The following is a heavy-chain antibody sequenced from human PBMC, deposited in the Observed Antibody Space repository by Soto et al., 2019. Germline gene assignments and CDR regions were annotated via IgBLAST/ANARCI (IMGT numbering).Heavy chain of an antibody. CDR1: GFTFSNAW. J-gene: IGHJ4*02. D-gene: IGHD2-2*02. CDR3: TTVGRYCSSTSCYMGFDY. CDR2: IKSKTDGGTT. V-gene: IGHV3-15*01. Sequence: PGGSLRLSCAASGFTFSNAWMSWVRQAPGKGLEWVGRIKSKTDGGTTDYAAPVKGRFTISRDDSKNTLYLQMNSLKTEDTAVYYCTTVGRYCSSTSCYMGFDYWGQGTLVTVSS.